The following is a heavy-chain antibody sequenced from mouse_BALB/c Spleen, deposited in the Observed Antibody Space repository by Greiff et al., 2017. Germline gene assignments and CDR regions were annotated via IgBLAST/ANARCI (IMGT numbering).Heavy chain of an antibody. CDR2: IDPETGGT. CDR1: GYTFTDYE. V-gene: IGHV1-15*01. Sequence: QVQLQQSGAELVRPGASVTLSCKASGYTFTDYEMHWVKQTPVHGLEWIGAIDPETGGTAYNQKFKGKATLTADKSSSTAYMELRSLTSEDSAVYYCTRGGRYGFAYGGQGTLVTVSA. CDR3: TRGGRYGFAY. D-gene: IGHD2-14*01. J-gene: IGHJ3*01.